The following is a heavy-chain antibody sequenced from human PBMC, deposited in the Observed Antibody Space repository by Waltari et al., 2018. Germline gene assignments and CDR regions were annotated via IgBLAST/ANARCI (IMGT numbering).Heavy chain of an antibody. D-gene: IGHD3-22*01. CDR3: AKDRDDYESSGYGY. Sequence: EVQLLESGGGLVQPGGSLRLSCAASGFTLSSFAMRRVRPAPGKGLEWVSAISGSGGSTYYADSVKGRFTISRDNSKNTLYLQMNSLRAEDTAVYYCAKDRDDYESSGYGYWGQGTLVTVSS. CDR1: GFTLSSFA. V-gene: IGHV3-23*01. J-gene: IGHJ4*02. CDR2: ISGSGGST.